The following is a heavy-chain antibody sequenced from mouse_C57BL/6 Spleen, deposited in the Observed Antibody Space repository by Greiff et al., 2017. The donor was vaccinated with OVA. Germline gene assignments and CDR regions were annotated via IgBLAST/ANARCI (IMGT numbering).Heavy chain of an antibody. J-gene: IGHJ4*01. CDR1: GYTFTSYD. D-gene: IGHD1-1*01. V-gene: IGHV1-85*01. Sequence: QVQLQQSGPELVKPGASVKLSCKASGYTFTSYDINWVKQRPGQGLEWIGWIYPRDGSTKYNEKFKGKATLTVDTSSSTAYMELHSLTPEDSAVYCCARGRKYYGSSRYYAMDYWGQGTSVTVSS. CDR3: ARGRKYYGSSRYYAMDY. CDR2: IYPRDGST.